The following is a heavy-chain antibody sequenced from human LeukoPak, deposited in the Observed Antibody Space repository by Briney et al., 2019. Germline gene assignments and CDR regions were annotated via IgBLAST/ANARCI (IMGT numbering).Heavy chain of an antibody. CDR3: TKGYYEPFDS. D-gene: IGHD3-16*01. CDR2: IYSPGTT. V-gene: IGHV4-59*02. J-gene: IGHJ4*02. CDR1: GASVSSLR. Sequence: PSETLSLTCSVSGASVSSLRWNWIRQSPGKGLEWIGNIYSPGTTKYNPSLKSRVTLSLDTSKNQFSLRLTSATAADTAVYFCTKGYYEPFDSWGQGILVTVSS.